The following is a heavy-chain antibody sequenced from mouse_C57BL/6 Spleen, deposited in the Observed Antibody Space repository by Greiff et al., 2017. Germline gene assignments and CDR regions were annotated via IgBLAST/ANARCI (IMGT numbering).Heavy chain of an antibody. CDR1: GYTFTHYN. Sequence: VQLQQSGPELVKPGASVKIPCKASGYTFTHYNMDWVKQSHGKSLEWIGDINPNNGGTIYNQKFKGKATLTVDKSSSTAYMELRSLTSEDTAVYYCARGYGNYGAWFAYWGQGTLVTVSA. V-gene: IGHV1-18*01. CDR3: ARGYGNYGAWFAY. J-gene: IGHJ3*01. CDR2: INPNNGGT. D-gene: IGHD2-10*02.